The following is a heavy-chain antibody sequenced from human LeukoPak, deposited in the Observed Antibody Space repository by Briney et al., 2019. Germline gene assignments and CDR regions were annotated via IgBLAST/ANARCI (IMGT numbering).Heavy chain of an antibody. CDR3: AVDQRDRVAASGGPGY. V-gene: IGHV3-33*03. CDR1: GFTFSSYA. D-gene: IGHD5-12*01. CDR2: ISYDGSKT. Sequence: GGSLRLSCVASGFTFSSYAMHWVRQAPGKGPEWVAVISYDGSKTSYADSVKGRFTISRDNSKNTVYLQMNSLRAEDTAVYYCAVDQRDRVAASGGPGYWGQGTVVTVSS. J-gene: IGHJ4*02.